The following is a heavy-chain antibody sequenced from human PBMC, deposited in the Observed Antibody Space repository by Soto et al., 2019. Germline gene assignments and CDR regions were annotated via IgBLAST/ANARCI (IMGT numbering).Heavy chain of an antibody. V-gene: IGHV3-30*18. CDR1: GFTFSSYG. CDR2: ISYDGSNK. D-gene: IGHD1-7*01. CDR3: AKDLSGTRVYGMDV. J-gene: IGHJ6*02. Sequence: GGSLRLSCAASGFTFSSYGMHWVRQAPGKGLEWVAVISYDGSNKYYADSVKGRFTISRDNSKSTLYLQMNSLRAEDTAVYYCAKDLSGTRVYGMDVWGQGTTVTVSS.